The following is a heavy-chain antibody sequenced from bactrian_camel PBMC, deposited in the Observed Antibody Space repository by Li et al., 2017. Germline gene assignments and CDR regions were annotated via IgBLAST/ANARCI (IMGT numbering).Heavy chain of an antibody. CDR1: GFHVRSYY. CDR2: IYSDGGKT. Sequence: HVQLVESGGGSVQPGDSVRLSCVASGFHVRSYYMIWARQVPGKGLVWLTSIYSDGGKTYTLESVKGRFTISKDKDHVKNTLFLEMTNLKADDTAMYYCTADTVKASLATIAQFAAYEGHGTQVTVST. J-gene: IGHJ4*01. D-gene: IGHD4*01. V-gene: IGHV3-2*01.